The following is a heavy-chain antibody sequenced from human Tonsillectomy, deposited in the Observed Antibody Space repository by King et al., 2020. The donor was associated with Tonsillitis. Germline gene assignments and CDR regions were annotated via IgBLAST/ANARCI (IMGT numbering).Heavy chain of an antibody. CDR3: ARVSHQPLPRWFDY. Sequence: VQLVESGGGLVQPGGSLRLSCAASGFTFSTYAMSWVRQAPGKGLEWVSSISGSGGRTYYADSVKGRFTISRDNSKNTLYLQMNSLRAEDTGVYYCARVSHQPLPRWFDYWGQGTLVTVSS. D-gene: IGHD1-14*01. CDR2: ISGSGGRT. V-gene: IGHV3-23*04. J-gene: IGHJ4*02. CDR1: GFTFSTYA.